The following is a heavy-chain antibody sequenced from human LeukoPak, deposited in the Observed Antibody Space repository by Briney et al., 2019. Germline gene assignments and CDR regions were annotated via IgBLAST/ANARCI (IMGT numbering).Heavy chain of an antibody. J-gene: IGHJ6*02. CDR1: GFTFSSYA. CDR2: ISYDGSNK. Sequence: TGRSLRLSCAASGFTFSSYARHWVRQAPGKGLEWVAVISYDGSNKYYADSVKGRFTISRDNSKNTLYLQMNSLRAEDTAVYYCAKERVLWFGEFRYGMDVWGQGTTVTVSS. V-gene: IGHV3-30*04. CDR3: AKERVLWFGEFRYGMDV. D-gene: IGHD3-10*01.